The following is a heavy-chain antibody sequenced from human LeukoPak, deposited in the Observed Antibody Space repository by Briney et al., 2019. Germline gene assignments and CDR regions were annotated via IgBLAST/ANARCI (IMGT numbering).Heavy chain of an antibody. D-gene: IGHD3-10*01. V-gene: IGHV4-38-2*02. CDR3: ARGGGRYYYGSGRFDY. J-gene: IGHJ4*02. CDR2: IYHSGST. Sequence: SETLSLTCTVSGYSISSGYYWGWIRPPPGKGLEWIGSIYHSGSTYYNPSLKSRVTISVDTSKNQFSLKLSSVTAADTAVYYCARGGGRYYYGSGRFDYWGQGTLVTVSS. CDR1: GYSISSGYY.